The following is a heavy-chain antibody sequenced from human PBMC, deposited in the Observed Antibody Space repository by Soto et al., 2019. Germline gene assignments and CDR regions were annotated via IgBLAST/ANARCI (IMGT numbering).Heavy chain of an antibody. CDR1: GYSFTSYW. Sequence: GESLKISCNGSGYSFTSYWISWVRQMPGKGLEWMGRIDPSDSYTNYSPSFQGHVTISADKSISTAYLQWSSLKASDTAMYYCARIKSSSWSHDAFDIWGQGTMVTVSS. J-gene: IGHJ3*02. V-gene: IGHV5-10-1*01. CDR3: ARIKSSSWSHDAFDI. D-gene: IGHD6-13*01. CDR2: IDPSDSYT.